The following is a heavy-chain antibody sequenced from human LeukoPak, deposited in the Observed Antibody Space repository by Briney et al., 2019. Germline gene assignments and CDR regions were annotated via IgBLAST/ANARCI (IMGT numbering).Heavy chain of an antibody. Sequence: GGTLRLSCAASGFTFNIHGMNWVRQAPGKGPEWVSGIGPSGDKTYYADSVKGRFTISRDNSENTVYLQMNSLRVEDTAVYYCAKDIGWLAFEDWGQGTLVTVSS. CDR2: IGPSGDKT. J-gene: IGHJ4*02. V-gene: IGHV3-23*01. D-gene: IGHD6-19*01. CDR1: GFTFNIHG. CDR3: AKDIGWLAFED.